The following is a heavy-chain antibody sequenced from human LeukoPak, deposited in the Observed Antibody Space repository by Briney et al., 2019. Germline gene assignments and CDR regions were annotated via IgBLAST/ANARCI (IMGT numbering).Heavy chain of an antibody. CDR3: ARCPGYYYGSGIAINWFDP. CDR2: IYYSGST. CDR1: GGSISSYY. V-gene: IGHV4-59*01. D-gene: IGHD3-10*01. J-gene: IGHJ5*02. Sequence: SETLSLTCTVSGGSISSYYWSWIRQPPGKGLEWIGYIYYSGSTNYNPSLKSRVAISVDTSKNQFSLKLSSVTAADTAVYYCARCPGYYYGSGIAINWFDPWGQGTLVTVSS.